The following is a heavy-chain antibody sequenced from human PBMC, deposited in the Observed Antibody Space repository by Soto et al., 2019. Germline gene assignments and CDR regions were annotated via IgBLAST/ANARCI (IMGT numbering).Heavy chain of an antibody. CDR3: ARDGEGVAAAGTAWYFDL. CDR1: GYTFTSYG. D-gene: IGHD6-13*01. Sequence: QVQLVQSGAEVKKPGASVKVSCKASGYTFTSYGISWVRQAPGQGLEWMGWISAYNGNTNYAQKLQGRVTMTTDTSPSTAYMELRSLRSDDTAVYYCARDGEGVAAAGTAWYFDLWGRGTLVTVSS. J-gene: IGHJ2*01. V-gene: IGHV1-18*01. CDR2: ISAYNGNT.